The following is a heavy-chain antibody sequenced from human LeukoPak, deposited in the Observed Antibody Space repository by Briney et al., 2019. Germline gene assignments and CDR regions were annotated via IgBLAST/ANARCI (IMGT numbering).Heavy chain of an antibody. J-gene: IGHJ6*03. D-gene: IGHD2-2*01. CDR3: ARTVISRGYCSSTSCYWDYYYYYMDV. Sequence: ASVKVSCKASGYTFTSYYMHWVRQAPGQGLEWMGIINPSGGSTSYAQKFQGRVTMTRDMSTSTVYMELSSLRSEDTAVYYCARTVISRGYCSSTSCYWDYYYYYMDVWGKGTTVTVSS. CDR2: INPSGGST. V-gene: IGHV1-46*01. CDR1: GYTFTSYY.